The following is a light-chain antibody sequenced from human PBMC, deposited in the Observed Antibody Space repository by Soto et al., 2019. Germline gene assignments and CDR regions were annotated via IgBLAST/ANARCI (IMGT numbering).Light chain of an antibody. V-gene: IGLV3-25*03. CDR1: ELAKQY. Sequence: SYELTQPPSVSLSPGQTARITCSGDELAKQYAYWYQQKPGQAPVVIIYKDSERASGVPERFSGSSSGTTVTLTISGVQAEDEADYYCQSADTSATDPYVAFGGGTKLTVL. CDR3: QSADTSATDPYVA. J-gene: IGLJ2*01. CDR2: KDS.